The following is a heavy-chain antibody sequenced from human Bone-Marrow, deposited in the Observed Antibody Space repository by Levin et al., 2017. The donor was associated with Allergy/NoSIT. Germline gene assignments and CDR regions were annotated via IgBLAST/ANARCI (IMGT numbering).Heavy chain of an antibody. CDR1: GFTFSSYA. CDR3: ARGYSSGWPFDY. CDR2: ISYDGSNK. V-gene: IGHV3-30*04. Sequence: GGSLRLSCAASGFTFSSYAMHWVRQAPGKGLEWVAVISYDGSNKYYADSVKGRFTISRDNSKNTLYLQMNSLRAEDTAVYYCARGYSSGWPFDYWGHGTLVTVSS. D-gene: IGHD6-19*01. J-gene: IGHJ4*01.